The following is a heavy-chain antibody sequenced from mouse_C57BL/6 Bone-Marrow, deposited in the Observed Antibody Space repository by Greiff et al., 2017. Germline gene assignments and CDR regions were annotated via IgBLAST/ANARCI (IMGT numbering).Heavy chain of an antibody. CDR2: IHPNSGST. Sequence: VQLQQPGAELVKPGASVKLSCKASGYTFTSYWMHWVKQRPGQGLEWIGMIHPNSGSTNYNEKFKSKANLTVDKSSSTAYMQLSSLTSEDSAVYYCARSPCSYGISAWFAYWGQGTLVTVSA. D-gene: IGHD2-1*01. J-gene: IGHJ3*01. CDR3: ARSPCSYGISAWFAY. V-gene: IGHV1-64*01. CDR1: GYTFTSYW.